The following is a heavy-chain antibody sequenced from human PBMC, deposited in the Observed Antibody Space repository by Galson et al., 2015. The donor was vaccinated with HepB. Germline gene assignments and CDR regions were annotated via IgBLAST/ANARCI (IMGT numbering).Heavy chain of an antibody. CDR2: INTGNGNT. J-gene: IGHJ4*02. V-gene: IGHV1-3*04. CDR1: GYTFTNSA. D-gene: IGHD2-2*01. Sequence: SVKVSCKASGYTFTNSAMHWVRQAPGHRLEWMGWINTGNGNTRYSQKFQGRLTISRDNSKNTLYLQMNSLRAEDTAVYYCARDAVDQPGDYWGQGTLVTVSS. CDR3: ARDAVDQPGDY.